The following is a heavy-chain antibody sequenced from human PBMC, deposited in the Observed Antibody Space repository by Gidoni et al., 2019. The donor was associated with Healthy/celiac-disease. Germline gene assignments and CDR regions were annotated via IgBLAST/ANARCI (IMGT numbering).Heavy chain of an antibody. CDR3: ARHPYTAMVHFDY. D-gene: IGHD5-18*01. CDR1: GGSISSSSYY. J-gene: IGHJ4*02. Sequence: QLQLQESGPGLVKPSETLSLTCTVSGGSISSSSYYWGWIRQPPGKGLEWIGSIYYSGSTYYNPSLKSRVTISVDTSKNQFSLKLSSVTAADTAVYYCARHPYTAMVHFDYWGQGTLVTVSS. V-gene: IGHV4-39*01. CDR2: IYYSGST.